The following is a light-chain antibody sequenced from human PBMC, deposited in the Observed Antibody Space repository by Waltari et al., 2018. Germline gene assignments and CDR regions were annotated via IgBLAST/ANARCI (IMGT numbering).Light chain of an antibody. Sequence: SSELTQDPAVSVALGQTVRITCPGDSLRSYYASWYQQKPGKAPVLVIYGKNNRPSGIPDRFSGSSSGNTASLTITGAQAEDEADYYCNSRDSSGNHVVFCGGTKLTVL. CDR2: GKN. J-gene: IGLJ2*01. V-gene: IGLV3-19*01. CDR1: SLRSYY. CDR3: NSRDSSGNHVV.